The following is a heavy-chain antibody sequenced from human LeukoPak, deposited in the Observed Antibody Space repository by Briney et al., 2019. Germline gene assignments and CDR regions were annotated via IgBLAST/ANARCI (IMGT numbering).Heavy chain of an antibody. Sequence: GGSLRLSCAASGFTFSSYWMSWVRQAPGKGLEWVANIKQDGSEKCYVDSVKGRFTISRDNAKNSLYLQMNSLRAEDTAVYYCARGGGYCGGDCYGIDYWGQGTLVTVSS. J-gene: IGHJ4*02. D-gene: IGHD2-21*01. CDR3: ARGGGYCGGDCYGIDY. V-gene: IGHV3-7*01. CDR2: IKQDGSEK. CDR1: GFTFSSYW.